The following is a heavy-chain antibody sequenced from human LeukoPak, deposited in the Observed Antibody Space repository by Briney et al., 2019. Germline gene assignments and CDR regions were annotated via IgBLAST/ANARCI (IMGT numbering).Heavy chain of an antibody. CDR1: GGSFSGYY. CDR2: IYYTGNT. D-gene: IGHD3/OR15-3a*01. V-gene: IGHV4-34*01. Sequence: SETLSLTCAVYGGSFSGYYWSWIRQPPGKGLEWIGSIYYTGNTYYNASLKSRVTISIDTSKNQISLRLTSVTATDTAIYYCARQTGSGLFILPGGQGTLVTVSS. CDR3: ARQTGSGLFILP. J-gene: IGHJ4*02.